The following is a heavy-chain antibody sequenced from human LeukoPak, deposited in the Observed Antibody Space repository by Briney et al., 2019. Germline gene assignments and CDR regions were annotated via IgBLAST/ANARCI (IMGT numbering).Heavy chain of an antibody. J-gene: IGHJ4*02. Sequence: PGGSLRLSCAASGFSLSSYWMSWVRQAPGKGLEWVANIKQDGSEKYYVDSVKGRFTISRDNAKNSLYLQMNSLRAEDTAVYYCARDRGRYGSGYYWGQGTLVTVSS. CDR2: IKQDGSEK. CDR3: ARDRGRYGSGYY. D-gene: IGHD6-19*01. V-gene: IGHV3-7*01. CDR1: GFSLSSYW.